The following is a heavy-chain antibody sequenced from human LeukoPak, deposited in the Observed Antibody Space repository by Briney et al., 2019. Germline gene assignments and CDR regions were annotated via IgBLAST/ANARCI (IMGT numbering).Heavy chain of an antibody. D-gene: IGHD2-2*01. CDR2: IDPSDSDT. J-gene: IGHJ5*02. V-gene: IGHV5-51*01. Sequence: KYGESLKISCKGSGYSFTSYWIGWVRQMPGKGLEWMGIIDPSDSDTRYSPSFQGQVTISTDKSVSTAYLQWSSLKASDTAIYYCARLYCSTTSCSFDPWGQGTLVTVSS. CDR1: GYSFTSYW. CDR3: ARLYCSTTSCSFDP.